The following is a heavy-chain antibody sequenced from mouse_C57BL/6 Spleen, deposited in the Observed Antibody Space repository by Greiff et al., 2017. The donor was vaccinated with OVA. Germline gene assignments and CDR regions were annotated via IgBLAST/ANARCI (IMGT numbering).Heavy chain of an antibody. CDR3: ARQGYYYGSGQDY. Sequence: QVQLQQPGAELVKPGASVKLSCKASGYTFTSYWMHWVKQRPGQGLEWIGMIHPNSGSTNYNEKFKSKATLTVDKSSSTAYMQLSSLTSEDSAVYYCARQGYYYGSGQDYWGQGTTVTVSS. V-gene: IGHV1-64*01. J-gene: IGHJ2*01. CDR2: IHPNSGST. D-gene: IGHD1-1*01. CDR1: GYTFTSYW.